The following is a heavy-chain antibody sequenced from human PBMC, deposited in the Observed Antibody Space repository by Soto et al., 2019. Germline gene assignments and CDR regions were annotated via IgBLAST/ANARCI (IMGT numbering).Heavy chain of an antibody. CDR3: ARGKDTAMVDNWFDP. D-gene: IGHD5-18*01. Sequence: SETLSLTCAVSGGSISSSNWWSWVRQPPGKGLGWIGEIYHSGSTNYNPSLKSRVTISVDKSKNQFSLKLSSGTAADTAVYYCARGKDTAMVDNWFDPWGQGTLVTVSS. V-gene: IGHV4-4*02. CDR1: GGSISSSNW. CDR2: IYHSGST. J-gene: IGHJ5*02.